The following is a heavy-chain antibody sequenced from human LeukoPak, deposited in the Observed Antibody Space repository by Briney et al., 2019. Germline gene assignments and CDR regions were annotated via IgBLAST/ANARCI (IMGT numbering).Heavy chain of an antibody. J-gene: IGHJ6*02. V-gene: IGHV1-2*02. CDR1: GYTFTGYY. CDR3: ASLEDYYYYGMDV. Sequence: GASVKVSCKASGYTFTGYYMHWVRQAPGQGLEWMGWINPNSGGTNYAQKFQGRVTMTRNTSISTAYMELSSLRSEDTAVYYCASLEDYYYYGMDVWGQGTTVTVSS. CDR2: INPNSGGT.